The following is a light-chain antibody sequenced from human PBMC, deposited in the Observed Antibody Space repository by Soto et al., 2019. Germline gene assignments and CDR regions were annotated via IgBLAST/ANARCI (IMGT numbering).Light chain of an antibody. CDR2: DAS. CDR1: QSVSTY. V-gene: IGKV3-11*01. Sequence: EIVLTQSPATLSLSPGESATLSCRASQSVSTYLAWYQQKVGQAPRLLIYDASNRATGIPTRFSGSGSGTEFTLTISSLQSEDFAVYYCQQYNSWPLTVGGGTKVDIK. CDR3: QQYNSWPLT. J-gene: IGKJ4*01.